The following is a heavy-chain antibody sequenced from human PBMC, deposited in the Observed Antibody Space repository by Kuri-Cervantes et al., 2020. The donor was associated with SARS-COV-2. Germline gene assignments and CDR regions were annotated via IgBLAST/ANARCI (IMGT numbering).Heavy chain of an antibody. CDR3: ARGILGDDSIHYGMDV. Sequence: SETLSLTCTLSRGPISGYYWSWIRQSAGKGLEFIGRVYSSGGTNYNPSLVSRVTMSIDTAKTQVSLRLTSVTAADTAVYYCARGILGDDSIHYGMDVWGQGTSVTVSS. CDR1: RGPISGYY. D-gene: IGHD2/OR15-2a*01. V-gene: IGHV4-4*07. CDR2: VYSSGGT. J-gene: IGHJ6*02.